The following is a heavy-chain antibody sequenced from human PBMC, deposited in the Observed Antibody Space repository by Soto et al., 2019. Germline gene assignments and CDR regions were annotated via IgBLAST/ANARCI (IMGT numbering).Heavy chain of an antibody. V-gene: IGHV3-30*19. Sequence: PGGSLRLSCAASGFTFSSYGMHWVRQAPGKGLEWVAVISYDGSNKYYADSVKGRFTISRDNSKNTLYLQMNSLRAEDTAVYYCARAHWSLGGTTSNGADYYYYYGMDVWGQGTTVTVSS. J-gene: IGHJ6*02. CDR1: GFTFSSYG. D-gene: IGHD1-7*01. CDR2: ISYDGSNK. CDR3: ARAHWSLGGTTSNGADYYYYYGMDV.